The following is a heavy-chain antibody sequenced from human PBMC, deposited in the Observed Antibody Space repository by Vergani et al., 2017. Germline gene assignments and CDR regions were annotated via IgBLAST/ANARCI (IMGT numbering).Heavy chain of an antibody. CDR1: GFSFPGYA. D-gene: IGHD2-8*01. J-gene: IGHJ5*02. CDR3: AKGLMVKRVSWFDP. V-gene: IGHV3-23*01. Sequence: EVQLLESGGGLVQPGGSLRLSCEASGFSFPGYAMSWVRQAPGKGLEWVSSVSGSSATPYYADSVKGRFIISRDNSKNTLHLQMNSLRADDTAVYYCAKGLMVKRVSWFDPWGQGTLVTVSS. CDR2: VSGSSATP.